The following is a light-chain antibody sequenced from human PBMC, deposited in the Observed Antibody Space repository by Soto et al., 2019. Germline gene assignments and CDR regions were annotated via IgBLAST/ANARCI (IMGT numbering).Light chain of an antibody. V-gene: IGKV3-15*01. Sequence: EVVMTQSPATLSVSPGERATLSCRASQSVSSDLAWYQQKPGQAPRLLIFGASTRATGIPARFSGSGTGTDFTLTISSLQSEDVAVYYCQQCRTWPPGTFGQGTKVEIK. J-gene: IGKJ1*01. CDR1: QSVSSD. CDR2: GAS. CDR3: QQCRTWPPGT.